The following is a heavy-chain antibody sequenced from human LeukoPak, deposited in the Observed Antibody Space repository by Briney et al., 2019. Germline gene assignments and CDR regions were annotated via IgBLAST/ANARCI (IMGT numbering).Heavy chain of an antibody. CDR2: INSNGDDT. D-gene: IGHD3-10*01. V-gene: IGHV3-64*01. Sequence: GGSLRLSCAASGFTFSHYSMHWVRQAPGKGLEYVSAINSNGDDTYYANSVKGRFTISRDNSKNTLYLQMGSLRAEDMAVNYCAKDRETYYYGSGSFDYWGQGTLVTVSS. J-gene: IGHJ4*02. CDR1: GFTFSHYS. CDR3: AKDRETYYYGSGSFDY.